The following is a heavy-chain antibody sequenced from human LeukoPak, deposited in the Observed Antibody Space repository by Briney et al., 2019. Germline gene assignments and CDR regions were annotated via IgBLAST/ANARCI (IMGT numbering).Heavy chain of an antibody. CDR1: GYTFTGHY. V-gene: IGHV1-2*02. J-gene: IGHJ4*02. CDR2: VNPKSGGT. CDR3: ARDNYGIGDY. Sequence: ASVTVSCKASGYTFTGHYIHWVRQAPGQGLEWMGWVNPKSGGTNYAQKFQGRVTMTRDTSITTAYMDLSSLRSDDTAVYYCARDNYGIGDYWGQGTLVTVSS. D-gene: IGHD4-11*01.